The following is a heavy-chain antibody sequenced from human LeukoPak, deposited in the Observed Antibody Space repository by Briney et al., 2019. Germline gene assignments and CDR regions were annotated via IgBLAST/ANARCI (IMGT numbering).Heavy chain of an antibody. V-gene: IGHV3-23*01. J-gene: IGHJ6*03. D-gene: IGHD6-19*01. CDR1: GFTFSSYA. CDR2: ISGSTGST. Sequence: GGSLRLSCAASGFTFSSYAMSWVRQAPGKGLEWASGISGSTGSTYYAASVKGRFTISRDNSKNTLYLQMNSLRAEDTAVYSCAKSGQYSSGWYYYYMDVWGKGTTVTVSS. CDR3: AKSGQYSSGWYYYYMDV.